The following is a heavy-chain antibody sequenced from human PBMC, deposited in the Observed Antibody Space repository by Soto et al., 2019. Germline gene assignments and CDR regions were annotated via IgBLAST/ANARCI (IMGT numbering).Heavy chain of an antibody. Sequence: QVDLVESGGGVVQPGRSLRLSCAASGFAFNTYAMHWVRQAPGKGLEWVAVISNDGSSQYFADSVKGRFTISRDNSENTLSLHLNSLRPEDTAVYYCAKGGWVQVRWYLDSWRHGTLVTVSS. J-gene: IGHJ5*01. V-gene: IGHV3-30-3*01. CDR2: ISNDGSSQ. CDR1: GFAFNTYA. D-gene: IGHD2-15*01. CDR3: AKGGWVQVRWYLDS.